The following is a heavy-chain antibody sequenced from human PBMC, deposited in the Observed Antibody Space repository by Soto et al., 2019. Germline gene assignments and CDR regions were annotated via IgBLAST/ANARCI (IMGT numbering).Heavy chain of an antibody. J-gene: IGHJ4*02. D-gene: IGHD6-13*01. CDR1: GGSISDYY. CDR2: ILNTGST. CDR3: ARAPGSWYSPFDY. V-gene: IGHV4-59*01. Sequence: QVQLQESGPGLVKPSETLSLTCTLSGGSISDYYWGWMRQPPGKGLEWIGYILNTGSTTHNPSLKSRVTISVDTPKNQVSLKLSAVTAADTAVYYCARAPGSWYSPFDYRGQGILVTVSS.